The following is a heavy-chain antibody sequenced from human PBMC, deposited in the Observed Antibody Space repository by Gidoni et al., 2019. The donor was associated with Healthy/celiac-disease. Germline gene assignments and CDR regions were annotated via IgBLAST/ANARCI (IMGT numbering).Heavy chain of an antibody. J-gene: IGHJ4*02. D-gene: IGHD5-18*01. Sequence: VQLVESGGGLVQHAGSLQLPCAASGFTSSVSAMHWVRQASGKGLEWVGRIRSKANSYATEYAASVKGRFTISRDDSKNTAYLQMNSLKTEDTAVYYCTMYPGTAMVTGYWGQGTLVTVSS. CDR2: IRSKANSYAT. CDR3: TMYPGTAMVTGY. CDR1: GFTSSVSA. V-gene: IGHV3-73*02.